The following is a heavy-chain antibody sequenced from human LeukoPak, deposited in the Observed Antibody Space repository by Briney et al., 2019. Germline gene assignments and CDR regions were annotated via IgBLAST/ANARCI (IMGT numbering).Heavy chain of an antibody. D-gene: IGHD3-22*01. Sequence: PGGSLRLSCEASGFTFSTFTMSWVRQAPGKGLEWVSGISGSGDKTYYADSVKGRFTISRDNFKNTLYLQMHSLRDEDTAVYFCANRAYYDGSNTYYPYYFDYWGQGTLVTVSS. J-gene: IGHJ4*02. CDR3: ANRAYYDGSNTYYPYYFDY. CDR2: ISGSGDKT. CDR1: GFTFSTFT. V-gene: IGHV3-23*01.